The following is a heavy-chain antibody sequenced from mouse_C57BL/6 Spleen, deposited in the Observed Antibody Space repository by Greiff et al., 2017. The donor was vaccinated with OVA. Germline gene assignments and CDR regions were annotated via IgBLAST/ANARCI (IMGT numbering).Heavy chain of an antibody. D-gene: IGHD1-1*01. CDR1: GFNIKDDY. CDR3: TTFPITTVVAKSY. CDR2: IDPENGDT. Sequence: VQLKQSGAELVRPGASVKLSCTASGFNIKDDYMHWVKQRPEQGLEWIGWIDPENGDTEYASKFQGKATITADTSSNTAYLQLSSLTSEDTAVYYCTTFPITTVVAKSYWGQGTTLTVSS. V-gene: IGHV14-4*01. J-gene: IGHJ2*01.